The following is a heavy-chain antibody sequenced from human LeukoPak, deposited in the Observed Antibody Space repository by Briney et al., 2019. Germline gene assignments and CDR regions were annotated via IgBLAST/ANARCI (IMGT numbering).Heavy chain of an antibody. D-gene: IGHD6-19*01. V-gene: IGHV3-23*01. J-gene: IGHJ3*02. CDR2: ISGSGGST. CDR1: GFTFSSYA. CDR3: AKDMAYGEWLPPAFDI. Sequence: GGSLRLSCAASGFTFSSYAMSWVRQAPGKGLEWVSAISGSGGSTYYADSVKGRFTISRDNAKNSLYLQMNSLRAEDTALYYCAKDMAYGEWLPPAFDIWGQGTVVTVSS.